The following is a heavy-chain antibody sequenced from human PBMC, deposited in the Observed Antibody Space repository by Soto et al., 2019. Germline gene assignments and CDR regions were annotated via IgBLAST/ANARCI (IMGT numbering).Heavy chain of an antibody. J-gene: IGHJ4*02. V-gene: IGHV5-51*01. CDR2: IYPGDSDT. CDR1: GGSFSNYW. CDR3: ARHHSSAWFFDY. D-gene: IGHD6-19*01. Sequence: LGESLKISCKGSGGSFSNYWIAWVRQMPGKGLEWMGIIYPGDSDTRYSPSFQGQVTISADRSINTAYLQWSSLKASDTAMYYCARHHSSAWFFDYWGQGTLVTVSS.